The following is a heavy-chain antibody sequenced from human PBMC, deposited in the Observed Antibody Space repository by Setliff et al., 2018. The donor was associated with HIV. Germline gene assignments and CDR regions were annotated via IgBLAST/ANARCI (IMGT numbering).Heavy chain of an antibody. J-gene: IGHJ4*02. D-gene: IGHD6-19*01. Sequence: LSQTLSLTCAISGDSVSSNSAAWNWIRQSPARGLEWLGRTYYRSKWYFDYAVSVKSRIIINPDTSKNQFSLHLNSVTPEDKAVYYCARGSYGSVLLWGQGTLVTVSS. CDR2: TYYRSKWYF. V-gene: IGHV6-1*01. CDR3: ARGSYGSVLL. CDR1: GDSVSSNSAA.